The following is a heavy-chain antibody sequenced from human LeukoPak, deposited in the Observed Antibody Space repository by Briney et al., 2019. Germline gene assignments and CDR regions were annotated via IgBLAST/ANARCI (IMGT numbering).Heavy chain of an antibody. D-gene: IGHD6-19*01. CDR3: ARGSVAGPLDAFDI. Sequence: QPGGSLRLSCAASGFTFSSYGMHWVRQAPGKGLEWVSYISSSTGAIYFADSVKGRFTISRDNAKNSLYLQVNSLKAEDTAVYYCARGSVAGPLDAFDIWGQGTMVTVSS. CDR1: GFTFSSYG. V-gene: IGHV3-48*04. CDR2: ISSSTGAI. J-gene: IGHJ3*02.